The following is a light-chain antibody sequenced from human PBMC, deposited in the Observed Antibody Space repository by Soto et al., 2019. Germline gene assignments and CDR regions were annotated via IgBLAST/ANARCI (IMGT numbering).Light chain of an antibody. V-gene: IGLV2-23*02. CDR2: EVT. CDR3: CSYAGSTTLV. CDR1: SSDVGNYNL. Sequence: QSALTQPASVSGSPGQSITISCTGTSSDVGNYNLVSWYQQHPGKAPKLMIYEVTKRPSGVSNRFSGSKSDNKASLTISGLQAEDEADYYCCSYAGSTTLVFGGGTKLTVL. J-gene: IGLJ2*01.